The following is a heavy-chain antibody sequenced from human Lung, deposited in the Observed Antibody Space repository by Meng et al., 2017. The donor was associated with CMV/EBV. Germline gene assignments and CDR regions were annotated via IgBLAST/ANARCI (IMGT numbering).Heavy chain of an antibody. CDR2: IYYSGST. CDR1: GGSISSSSYY. J-gene: IGHJ4*02. D-gene: IGHD2-2*01. Sequence: SXTLSLXCTVSGGSISSSSYYWGWIRQPPGKGLEWIGSIYYSGSTYYNPSLKSRVTISVDTSKNQFSLKLSSVTAADTAVYYCARRGYCSSTSRCPERFFDYWXQGTXVTVSS. CDR3: ARRGYCSSTSRCPERFFDY. V-gene: IGHV4-39*01.